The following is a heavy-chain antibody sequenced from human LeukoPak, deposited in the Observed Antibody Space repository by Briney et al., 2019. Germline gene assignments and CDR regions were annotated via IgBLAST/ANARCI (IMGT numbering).Heavy chain of an antibody. CDR1: GFTFSDYY. J-gene: IGHJ3*02. CDR3: AKGGFRNAFDI. CDR2: ISSSGSTI. Sequence: PGGSLRLSCAASGFTFSDYYMSWIRQAPGKGLEWVSYISSSGSTIYYADSVKGRFTISRYNSKNTLYLQMNSLRAEDTAVYYCAKGGFRNAFDIWGQGTMVTVSS. V-gene: IGHV3-11*01. D-gene: IGHD3-16*01.